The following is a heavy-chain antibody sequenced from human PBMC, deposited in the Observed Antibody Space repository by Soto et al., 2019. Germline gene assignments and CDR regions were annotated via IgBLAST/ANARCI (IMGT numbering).Heavy chain of an antibody. D-gene: IGHD1-1*01. CDR2: IYHTGST. CDR1: GGSISTVGNY. CDR3: ARATGTLRSRNCDY. V-gene: IGHV4-31*03. J-gene: IGHJ4*02. Sequence: QVQLQESGPKLVKPSQTLSLTCSVSGGSISTVGNYWTWIRQPPGKGLEWIGSIYHTGSTYYSKSLRSRLTMSVDTSKSQFSLRLSSVTAADTAVYYCARATGTLRSRNCDYWGQGSLVTVSS.